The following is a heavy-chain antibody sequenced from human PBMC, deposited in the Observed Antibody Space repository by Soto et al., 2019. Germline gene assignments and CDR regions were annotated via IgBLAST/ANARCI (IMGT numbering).Heavy chain of an antibody. V-gene: IGHV1-69*02. D-gene: IGHD3-16*01. J-gene: IGHJ6*02. CDR2: IIPILGIA. CDR1: GGTFSSYT. Sequence: QVQLVQSGAEVKKPGSSVKVSCKASGGTFSSYTISWVRQAPGQGLEWMGRIIPILGIANYAQKFQGRVTITADKSTSTAYMELSSLRSEDTAVYYCARKRSPSTPRFYYYYGMDVWGQGTTVTVSS. CDR3: ARKRSPSTPRFYYYYGMDV.